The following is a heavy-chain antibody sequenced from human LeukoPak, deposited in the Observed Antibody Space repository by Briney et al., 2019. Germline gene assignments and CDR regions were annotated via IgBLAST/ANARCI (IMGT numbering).Heavy chain of an antibody. D-gene: IGHD2-15*01. V-gene: IGHV3-23*01. Sequence: GGSLRLSCAASGLTFSDYAMSWVRQAPGKGLEWASVISGSGESSYSADSVKGRFTISRDNSKNTLYLQMNSLRAEDTAVYYCAKEGGWGYCSGGSCPFDYWGQGTLVTVSS. J-gene: IGHJ4*02. CDR1: GLTFSDYA. CDR3: AKEGGWGYCSGGSCPFDY. CDR2: ISGSGESS.